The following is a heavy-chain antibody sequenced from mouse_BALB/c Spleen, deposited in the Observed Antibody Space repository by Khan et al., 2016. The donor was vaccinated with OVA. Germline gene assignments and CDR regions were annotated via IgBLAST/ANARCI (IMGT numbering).Heavy chain of an antibody. CDR1: GYSFTDYN. V-gene: IGHV1S135*01. Sequence: VQLQQSGPELVKPGASVKVSCKASGYSFTDYNMFWVKQSHGKSLEWIGYIDPYNGGTSYNQKFKGKATLTVDKSSRTAFMHLSSLTAEDSAVFSWARAEYDGSSYCFDYWGQGPTLTVSS. D-gene: IGHD1-1*01. J-gene: IGHJ2*01. CDR2: IDPYNGGT. CDR3: ARAEYDGSSYCFDY.